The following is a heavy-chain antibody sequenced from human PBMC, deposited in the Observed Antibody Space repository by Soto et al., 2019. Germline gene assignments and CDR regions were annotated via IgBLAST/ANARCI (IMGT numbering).Heavy chain of an antibody. Sequence: EVQLSESGGGLAQPGGSLRLSCAASGFTFNMYAMSWVRQAPGKGLEWVSGIGGSGANTFYADFVKGRFTISRDNSKNTLYLQMDSLRAADTAISYCARTITGYCWAGAYWGQGTLVTVSS. CDR3: ARTITGYCWAGAY. V-gene: IGHV3-23*01. J-gene: IGHJ4*02. CDR1: GFTFNMYA. D-gene: IGHD1-1*01. CDR2: IGGSGANT.